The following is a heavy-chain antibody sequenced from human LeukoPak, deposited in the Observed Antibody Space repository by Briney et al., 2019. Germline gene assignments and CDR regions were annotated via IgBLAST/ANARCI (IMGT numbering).Heavy chain of an antibody. CDR1: GFTFSNAW. CDR3: TTYDYVWGSYRYVDY. D-gene: IGHD3-16*02. Sequence: GGSLRLSCAASGFTFSNAWMSWVRQAPGKGLEWVGRIKSKTDGGTTDYAAPVKGRFTISRDDSKNTLYLQMNSLKTEDTAVYYCTTYDYVWGSYRYVDYWGQGTLVTVSS. V-gene: IGHV3-15*01. J-gene: IGHJ4*02. CDR2: IKSKTDGGTT.